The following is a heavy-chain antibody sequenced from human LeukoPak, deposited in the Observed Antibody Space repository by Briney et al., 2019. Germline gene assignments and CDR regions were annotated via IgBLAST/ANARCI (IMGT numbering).Heavy chain of an antibody. J-gene: IGHJ4*02. Sequence: GGSLRLSCAASGFTFSSYGMHWVRQAPGKVLEWVAVISYDGSNKYYADSVKGRFTISRDNSKNTLYLQMNSLRAEDTAVYYCAKGYCSSTSCPLNYWGQGTLVTVSS. CDR3: AKGYCSSTSCPLNY. V-gene: IGHV3-30*18. CDR2: ISYDGSNK. CDR1: GFTFSSYG. D-gene: IGHD2-2*01.